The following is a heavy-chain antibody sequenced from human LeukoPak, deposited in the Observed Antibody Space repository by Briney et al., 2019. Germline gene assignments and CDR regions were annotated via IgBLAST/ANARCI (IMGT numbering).Heavy chain of an antibody. CDR1: GGTFSSYA. J-gene: IGHJ4*02. Sequence: ASVKVSCKASGGTFSSYAISWVRQAPGQGLEWMGRIIPILSIASHAQKFQGRVTITADKSTSTAYMELSSLRSEDTAVYYCASIGPMLRGVRDWGQGTVVTVSS. CDR2: IIPILSIA. V-gene: IGHV1-69*04. CDR3: ASIGPMLRGVRD. D-gene: IGHD3-10*01.